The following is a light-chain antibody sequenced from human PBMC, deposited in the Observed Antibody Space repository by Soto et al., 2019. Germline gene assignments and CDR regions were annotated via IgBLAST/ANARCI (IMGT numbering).Light chain of an antibody. CDR3: QQRSNWPQLT. Sequence: EIVLTQSPATLSSFPGDRVTLSCRASQSVSIYLAWYQHRPGQSPRLLIYDASNRPTGIPARFSGSGSGTDFTLTISSLEPEDFAVYYCQQRSNWPQLTFGGGTKVEIK. J-gene: IGKJ4*01. CDR1: QSVSIY. CDR2: DAS. V-gene: IGKV3-11*01.